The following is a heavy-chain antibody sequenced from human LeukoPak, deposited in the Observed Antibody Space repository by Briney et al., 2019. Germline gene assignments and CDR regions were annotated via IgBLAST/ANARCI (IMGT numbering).Heavy chain of an antibody. V-gene: IGHV3-30-3*01. CDR3: AKGEGPTVGTT. D-gene: IGHD1-26*01. CDR1: GFTFSSYA. Sequence: VQPGRSLRLSCAASGFTFSSYAMHWVRQAPGKGLEWVAVISYDGSNKYYADSVKGRFTISRDNSKNTLYLQMNSLRAEDTAVYYCAKGEGPTVGTTWGQGILVTVSS. CDR2: ISYDGSNK. J-gene: IGHJ4*02.